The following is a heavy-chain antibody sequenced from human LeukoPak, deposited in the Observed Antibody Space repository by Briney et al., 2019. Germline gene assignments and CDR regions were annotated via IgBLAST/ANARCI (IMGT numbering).Heavy chain of an antibody. CDR1: GFTFSSYG. J-gene: IGHJ6*04. D-gene: IGHD5-12*01. V-gene: IGHV3-33*01. CDR3: ARERGDIVATPYYYGMDV. CDR2: IWYDRSNK. Sequence: GGSLRLSCAASGFTFSSYGMHWVRQAPSKGLEWVAVIWYDRSNKYYADSVKGRFTISRDNSKNTLYLQMNSLRAEDTAVYYCARERGDIVATPYYYGMDVWGKGTTVTVSS.